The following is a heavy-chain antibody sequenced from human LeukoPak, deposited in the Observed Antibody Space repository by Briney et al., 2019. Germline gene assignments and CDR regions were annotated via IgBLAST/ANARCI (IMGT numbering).Heavy chain of an antibody. CDR3: ADLGGATF. D-gene: IGHD1-26*01. CDR1: GFTFDDYA. Sequence: GRSLRLSCAASGFTFDDYAMHWVRQAPGKGLEWVSGISWNSGSIGYADSVKGRFTISRDNAKNSLYLQMNSLRAEDTAVYYCADLGGATFWGQGTMVTVSS. J-gene: IGHJ3*01. CDR2: ISWNSGSI. V-gene: IGHV3-9*01.